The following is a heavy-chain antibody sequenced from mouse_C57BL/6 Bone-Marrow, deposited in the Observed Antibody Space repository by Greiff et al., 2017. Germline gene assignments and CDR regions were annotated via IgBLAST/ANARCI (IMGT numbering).Heavy chain of an antibody. CDR2: IHPSDSDT. J-gene: IGHJ2*01. CDR1: GYTFTSYW. V-gene: IGHV1-74*01. CDR3: ATISTVALDD. D-gene: IGHD1-1*01. Sequence: QVQLQQPGAELVKPGASVKVSCKASGYTFTSYWMHWVKQSPGQGLEWIGRIHPSDSDTNYNQKFKGKATLTVDKSSSTAYMQLISLTSDDSAVYYCATISTVALDDWGQGTTLTVSA.